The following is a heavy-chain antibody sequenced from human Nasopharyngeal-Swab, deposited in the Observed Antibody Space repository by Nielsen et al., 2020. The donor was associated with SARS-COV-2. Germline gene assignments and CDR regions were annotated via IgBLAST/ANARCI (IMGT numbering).Heavy chain of an antibody. CDR3: AHRLGGSSTIGYFDY. CDR2: IYWDDDK. V-gene: IGHV2-5*02. D-gene: IGHD1-26*01. Sequence: WIRQPPGKALEWLALIYWDDDKRYSPSLKSRLTITKDTSKNQVVLTMTNMDPVDTATYHCAHRLGGSSTIGYFDYWGQGTLVTVSS. J-gene: IGHJ4*02.